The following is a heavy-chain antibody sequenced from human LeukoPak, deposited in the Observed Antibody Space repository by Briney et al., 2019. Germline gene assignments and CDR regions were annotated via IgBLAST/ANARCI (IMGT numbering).Heavy chain of an antibody. Sequence: GGSLRLSCAASGFTFSSYWMSWVRQAPGKGLEWVANIKQDGSEKYYVDSVKGRFTISRDNAKNSLYLQMNSLRAEDTAVYYCASAVGVRAFDYWGQGTLVTVSS. D-gene: IGHD3-10*01. CDR2: IKQDGSEK. CDR1: GFTFSSYW. J-gene: IGHJ4*02. CDR3: ASAVGVRAFDY. V-gene: IGHV3-7*01.